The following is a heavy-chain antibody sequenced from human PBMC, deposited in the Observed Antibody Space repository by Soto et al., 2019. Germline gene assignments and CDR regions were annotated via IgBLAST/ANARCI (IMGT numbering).Heavy chain of an antibody. J-gene: IGHJ5*02. CDR1: GGSISSSSYY. D-gene: IGHD2-2*01. CDR2: IYYSGST. V-gene: IGHV4-39*01. Sequence: SETLSLTCTVSGGSISSSSYYWGWIRQPPGKGLEWIGSIYYSGSTYYNPSLKSRVTISVDTSKNQFSLKLSSVTAADTAVYYCARPLYCSSTSCYWSGWFDPWGQGTLVTVSS. CDR3: ARPLYCSSTSCYWSGWFDP.